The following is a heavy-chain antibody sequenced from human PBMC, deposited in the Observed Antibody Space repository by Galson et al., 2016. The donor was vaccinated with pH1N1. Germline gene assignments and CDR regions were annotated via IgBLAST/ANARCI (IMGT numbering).Heavy chain of an antibody. J-gene: IGHJ4*02. CDR1: GYSVTRYY. V-gene: IGHV1-46*01. CDR3: ARRYYFDY. CDR2: IDPSDGTT. Sequence: SVKVSCKASGYSVTRYYMHWLRQAPGQGLEWMGIIDPSDGTTTYSQKFQDRISLTRDTSTNSVYMELNNLRPGDSATYFCARRYYFDYWGQGTLVTVSS.